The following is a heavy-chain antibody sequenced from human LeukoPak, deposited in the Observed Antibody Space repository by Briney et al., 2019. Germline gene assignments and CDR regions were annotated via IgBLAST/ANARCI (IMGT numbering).Heavy chain of an antibody. J-gene: IGHJ6*03. V-gene: IGHV4-4*02. Sequence: PSETLSLTCAVSGGSINGSEWWNWVRQTPGKGLEWIAEIYHSGRANYNPSLKSRVAISVDKPKNQLSLKLGSVTAADTAVYYCARGTGRSFTREAYYYMDVWGKGTTVTVSS. CDR2: IYHSGRA. CDR3: ARGTGRSFTREAYYYMDV. CDR1: GGSINGSEW. D-gene: IGHD3-3*01.